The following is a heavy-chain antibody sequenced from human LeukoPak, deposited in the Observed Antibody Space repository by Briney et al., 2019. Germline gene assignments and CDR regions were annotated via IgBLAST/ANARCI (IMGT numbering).Heavy chain of an antibody. Sequence: GGTLRLSCAASGFTFSSYGMSWVRQAPGKGLEWVSGISGSGGSTYYGDSVKGRFTISRDNSKNSLYLQMNSLRAEDTAIYYCATYRQVLLPFDSWGQGTLVTVSS. CDR2: ISGSGGST. D-gene: IGHD2-8*02. CDR1: GFTFSSYG. CDR3: ATYRQVLLPFDS. J-gene: IGHJ4*02. V-gene: IGHV3-23*01.